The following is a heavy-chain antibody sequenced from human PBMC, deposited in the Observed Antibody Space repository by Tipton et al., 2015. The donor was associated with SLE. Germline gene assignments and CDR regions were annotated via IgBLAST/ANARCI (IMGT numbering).Heavy chain of an antibody. CDR1: GGSISSGGYS. V-gene: IGHV4-30-2*01. Sequence: TLSLTCAVSGGSISSGGYSWSWIRQPPGKGLEWIGYIYHSGSTNYNPSLKSRVTISVDTSKNQFSLKLSSVTAADTAVYYCASAGVRFLEWLFRRGAFDIWGQGTMVTVSS. CDR3: ASAGVRFLEWLFRRGAFDI. CDR2: IYHSGST. D-gene: IGHD3-3*01. J-gene: IGHJ3*02.